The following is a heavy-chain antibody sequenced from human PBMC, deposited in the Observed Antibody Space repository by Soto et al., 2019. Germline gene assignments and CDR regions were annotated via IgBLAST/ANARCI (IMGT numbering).Heavy chain of an antibody. D-gene: IGHD2-8*01. V-gene: IGHV3-23*01. Sequence: EVQLLESGGGLVQPGGSLRLSCAASGFTFSSYAMSWVRQAPGKGLEWVSAISGSGGSTYYADSVKGRFTISRDNSKNTLYLQMNSLRAEDTAVYYCAKRYCTNGVCYTAGMDVWGQGTTVTVSS. J-gene: IGHJ6*02. CDR2: ISGSGGST. CDR1: GFTFSSYA. CDR3: AKRYCTNGVCYTAGMDV.